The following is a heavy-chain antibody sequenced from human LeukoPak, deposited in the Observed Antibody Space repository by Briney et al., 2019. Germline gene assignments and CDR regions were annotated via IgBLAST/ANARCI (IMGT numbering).Heavy chain of an antibody. D-gene: IGHD2-15*01. Sequence: GGSLRLSCAASGFTFSSYGMHWVRQAPGKGLEGVAVISYDGNNKYYADSVKGRFTVSRDNSKNTLYLQMNSLRAEDTALYYCAKAVSTTGQYYYYGMDVWGQGTTVTVSS. CDR2: ISYDGNNK. CDR3: AKAVSTTGQYYYYGMDV. CDR1: GFTFSSYG. V-gene: IGHV3-30*18. J-gene: IGHJ6*02.